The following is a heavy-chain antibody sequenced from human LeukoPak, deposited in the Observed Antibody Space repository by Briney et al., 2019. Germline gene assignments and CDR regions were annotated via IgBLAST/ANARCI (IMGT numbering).Heavy chain of an antibody. J-gene: IGHJ6*03. CDR3: ASPEQLERDYYYMDV. Sequence: ASVKVSCKASGYTFTSYGISWVRQAPGQGLEWMGWISAYNGNTNYAQKLQGRVTMTTDTSTSTAYMELRSLRSDDTAVYYCASPEQLERDYYYMDVWGKGTTVTVSS. D-gene: IGHD6-6*01. V-gene: IGHV1-18*01. CDR2: ISAYNGNT. CDR1: GYTFTSYG.